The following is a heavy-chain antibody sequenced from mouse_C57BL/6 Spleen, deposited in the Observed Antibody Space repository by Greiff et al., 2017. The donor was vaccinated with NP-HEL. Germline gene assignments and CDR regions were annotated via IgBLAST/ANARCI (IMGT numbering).Heavy chain of an antibody. J-gene: IGHJ4*01. Sequence: QVQLKESGAELVKPGASVKISCKASGYAFSSYWMNWVKQRPGKGLEWIGQIYPGDGDTNYNGKFKGKATLTADKSSSTAYMQLSSLTSEDSAVYFCARGLRGIYAMDYWGQGTSVTVSS. CDR2: IYPGDGDT. CDR1: GYAFSSYW. V-gene: IGHV1-80*01. CDR3: ARGLRGIYAMDY.